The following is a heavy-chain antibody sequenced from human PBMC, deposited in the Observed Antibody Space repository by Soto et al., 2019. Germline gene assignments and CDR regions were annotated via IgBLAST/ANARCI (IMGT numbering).Heavy chain of an antibody. CDR2: IVNDGSDR. Sequence: QVHLVESGGGVVQPGRSLRLSCVGSGFTFSRYGMHWLRQAPGEGLEWMAVIVNDGSDRDYAASVAGRFTISRDNSKNTLYLQMDNLGVDDTAMYYCARDDDYEANGLVYWGQGTLVTVSS. CDR3: ARDDDYEANGLVY. J-gene: IGHJ4*02. CDR1: GFTFSRYG. V-gene: IGHV3-33*01. D-gene: IGHD4-17*01.